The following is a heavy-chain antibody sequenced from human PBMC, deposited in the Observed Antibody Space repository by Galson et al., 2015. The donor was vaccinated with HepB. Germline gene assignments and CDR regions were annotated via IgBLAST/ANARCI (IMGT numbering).Heavy chain of an antibody. V-gene: IGHV5-51*03. CDR2: IYPGDSDT. Sequence: QSGAEVKKPGESLKISCKGSGYSFTSYWIGWVRQMPGKGLEWMGIIYPGDSDTRYSPSFQGQVTISADKSISTAYLQWSSLKASDTAMYYCARRRVTSIAVAGIGWYFDLWGRGTLVTVSS. J-gene: IGHJ2*01. D-gene: IGHD6-19*01. CDR1: GYSFTSYW. CDR3: ARRRVTSIAVAGIGWYFDL.